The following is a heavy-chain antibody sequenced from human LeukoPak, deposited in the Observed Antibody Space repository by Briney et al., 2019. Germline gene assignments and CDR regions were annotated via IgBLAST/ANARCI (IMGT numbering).Heavy chain of an antibody. CDR3: ARDRDGMGV. Sequence: SETLSLTCTVSGGSISSYYWSWIRQPPGKGLEWIGAVYHSGSTDYNPSLKSRVTISVDKSKNQFSLKLSSVTAADTAVYFCARDRDGMGVWGQGTTVTVSS. J-gene: IGHJ6*01. V-gene: IGHV4-59*12. CDR1: GGSISSYY. CDR2: VYHSGST.